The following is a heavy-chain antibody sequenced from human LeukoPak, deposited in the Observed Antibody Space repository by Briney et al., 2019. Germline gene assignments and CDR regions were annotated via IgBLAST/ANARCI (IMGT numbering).Heavy chain of an antibody. D-gene: IGHD3-22*01. CDR1: GYSFTNYG. J-gene: IGHJ4*02. Sequence: PGESLKISCKGSGYSFTNYGISWVRQMPGKGLEWMGRIDPSDSYSNYCPSFQGHVTISADRSISTAYLQWRSLKASDTAMYYCARQLDYYDKRDYWGQGTLVTVAS. CDR3: ARQLDYYDKRDY. CDR2: IDPSDSYS. V-gene: IGHV5-10-1*01.